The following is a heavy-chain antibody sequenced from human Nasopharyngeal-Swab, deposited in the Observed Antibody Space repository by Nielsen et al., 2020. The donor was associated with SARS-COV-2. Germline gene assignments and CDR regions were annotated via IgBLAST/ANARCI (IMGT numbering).Heavy chain of an antibody. D-gene: IGHD5-18*01. V-gene: IGHV3-49*04. CDR2: IRSKAYGGTT. Sequence: LSLTCTASGFTFGDYAMSWVRQAPGKGLEWVGFIRSKAYGGTTEYAASVKGRFTISRDDSKSIAYLQMNSLKTEDTAVYYCTRERGYSYGRYYFDYWGQGTLVTVSS. CDR1: GFTFGDYA. CDR3: TRERGYSYGRYYFDY. J-gene: IGHJ4*02.